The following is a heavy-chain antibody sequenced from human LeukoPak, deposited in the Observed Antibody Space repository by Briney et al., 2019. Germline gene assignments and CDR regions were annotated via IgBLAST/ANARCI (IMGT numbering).Heavy chain of an antibody. CDR2: VSPNSGGS. CDR1: GYTFTDHF. V-gene: IGHV1-2*02. Sequence: GASVKVSCKASGYTFTDHFIHWVRQAPGQGLEWMGWVSPNSGGSHSAQKFRGRVTMTSDTSLSTAYMELSSLTSDDSAIYYCARADFGDVWGQGTTVTVSS. J-gene: IGHJ6*02. CDR3: ARADFGDV. D-gene: IGHD3-3*01.